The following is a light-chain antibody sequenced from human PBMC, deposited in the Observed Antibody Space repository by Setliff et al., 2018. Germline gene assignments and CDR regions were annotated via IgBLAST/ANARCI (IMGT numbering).Light chain of an antibody. J-gene: IGLJ1*01. CDR3: NAYTAGTTYV. CDR1: SSDIGGYNY. V-gene: IGLV2-14*03. CDR2: XVS. Sequence: QSALAQPASVSGSPGQSITISCTGPSSDIGGYNYVSWYQQHPGKAPKLIXXXVSDRPSGVSSRFSGSKSGNTASLTISGLQTEDEADYYCNAYTAGTTYVFGTGTKATVL.